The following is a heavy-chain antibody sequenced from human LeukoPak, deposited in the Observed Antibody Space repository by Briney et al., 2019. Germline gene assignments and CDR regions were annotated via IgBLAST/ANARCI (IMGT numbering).Heavy chain of an antibody. J-gene: IGHJ3*02. Sequence: ASVKVSCKASGYTFTSYGISWVRQAPGQGLEWMGWISAYNSNTNYAQKLQGRVTMTTDTSTSTAYMELRSLRSDDTAVYYCARDEPIVVVPAARGPDAFDIWGQGTMVTVSS. CDR1: GYTFTSYG. CDR3: ARDEPIVVVPAARGPDAFDI. D-gene: IGHD2-2*01. CDR2: ISAYNSNT. V-gene: IGHV1-18*01.